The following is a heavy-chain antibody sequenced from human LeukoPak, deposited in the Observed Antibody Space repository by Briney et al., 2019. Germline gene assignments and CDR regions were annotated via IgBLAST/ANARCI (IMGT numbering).Heavy chain of an antibody. Sequence: NPGGSLRLSCAASGFTFSSYSMNWVRQAPGKGLEWVSYISSSRRTIYYADSVKGRFTISRDNAKNSLYLQMNSLRAEDTAVYYCARGASAGIAAADEYYFDYWGQGTLVTVSS. J-gene: IGHJ4*02. CDR1: GFTFSSYS. CDR2: ISSSRRTI. CDR3: ARGASAGIAAADEYYFDY. D-gene: IGHD6-13*01. V-gene: IGHV3-48*04.